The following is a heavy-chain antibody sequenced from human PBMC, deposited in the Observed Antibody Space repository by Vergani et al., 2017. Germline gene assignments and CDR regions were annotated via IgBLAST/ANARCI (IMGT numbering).Heavy chain of an antibody. CDR3: ARDPDIVVVPAAPYYDYYYGMDV. J-gene: IGHJ6*02. D-gene: IGHD2-2*01. V-gene: IGHV1-18*04. Sequence: QVQLVQSGAEVKKPGASVKVSCKASGYTFTSYGISWVRQAPGQGLEWMGWISAYNGNTNYEQKLQGSVTMTTDTSTSTAYMELRSLGSDDTAVYYCARDPDIVVVPAAPYYDYYYGMDVWGQGTTVTVSS. CDR2: ISAYNGNT. CDR1: GYTFTSYG.